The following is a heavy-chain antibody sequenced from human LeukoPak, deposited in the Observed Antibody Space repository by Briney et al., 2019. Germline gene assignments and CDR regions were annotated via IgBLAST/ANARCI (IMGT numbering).Heavy chain of an antibody. D-gene: IGHD2-8*01. J-gene: IGHJ5*01. CDR1: GYFVSSGYF. Sequence: PSETLSLTCTVSGYFVSSGYFWGWIRQPPGKRLEWIGNMYHTGTTYYNPSLKSRVTITIDTSKNQFSLKLRSVTAADTAVYYCVSPKTNGWFDSWGQGSLVTVSS. CDR2: MYHTGTT. V-gene: IGHV4-38-2*02. CDR3: VSPKTNGWFDS.